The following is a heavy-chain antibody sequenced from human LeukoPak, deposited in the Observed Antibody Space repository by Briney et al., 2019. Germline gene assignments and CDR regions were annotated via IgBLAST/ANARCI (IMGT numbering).Heavy chain of an antibody. CDR1: EFTVANNY. V-gene: IGHV3-53*01. Sequence: GGSLRLSCAASEFTVANNYMTWVRQAPGKGLEWVALIYSVGTTFYADSVEGRFTVSRDSSKNTLYLQMNGLRAEDTATYYCAAFSSCDYWGQGALVTVSS. D-gene: IGHD6-13*01. CDR2: IYSVGTT. J-gene: IGHJ4*02. CDR3: AAFSSCDY.